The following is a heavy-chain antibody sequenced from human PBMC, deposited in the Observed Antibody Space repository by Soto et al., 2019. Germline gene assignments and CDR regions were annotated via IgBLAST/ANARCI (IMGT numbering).Heavy chain of an antibody. V-gene: IGHV4-39*01. CDR3: ARHALVIIVRGVIDRSFDY. J-gene: IGHJ4*02. CDR1: GGSITSTSFY. D-gene: IGHD3-10*01. CDR2: IYSGGNT. Sequence: SETLSLTCTVSGGSITSTSFYWGWIRQPPGKGLEWIGSIYSGGNTYYNPSLRSRVTISVDTSKNQFSLRLSSVTAADTAVYYCARHALVIIVRGVIDRSFDYWGQGTLVSVSS.